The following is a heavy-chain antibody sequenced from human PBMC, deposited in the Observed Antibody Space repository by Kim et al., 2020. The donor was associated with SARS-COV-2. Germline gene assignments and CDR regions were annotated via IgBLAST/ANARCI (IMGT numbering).Heavy chain of an antibody. CDR3: AKDGRITIFGVVIRGYMDV. J-gene: IGHJ6*03. Sequence: GRFTISRDNSKNSLYLQMNSLRTEDTALYYCAKDGRITIFGVVIRGYMDVWGKGTTVTVSS. V-gene: IGHV3-43*01. D-gene: IGHD3-3*01.